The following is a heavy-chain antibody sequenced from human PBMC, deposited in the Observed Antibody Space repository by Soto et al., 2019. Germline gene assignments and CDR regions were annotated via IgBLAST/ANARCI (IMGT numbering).Heavy chain of an antibody. V-gene: IGHV4-34*01. Sequence: SETLSLTCAVYGGSFSGYYWSWIRQPPGKGLEWIGEINHSGSTNYNPSLKSRVTISVDTSKNQFSLKLSSVTAADTAVYYCARGLGKNYYYYGMDVWGQGTTVTVS. CDR2: INHSGST. J-gene: IGHJ6*02. CDR1: GGSFSGYY. D-gene: IGHD7-27*01. CDR3: ARGLGKNYYYYGMDV.